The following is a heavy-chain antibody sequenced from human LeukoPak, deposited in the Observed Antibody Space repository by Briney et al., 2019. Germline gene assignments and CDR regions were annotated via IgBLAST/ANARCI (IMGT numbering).Heavy chain of an antibody. D-gene: IGHD3/OR15-3a*01. CDR3: ARDGLWAGDIRSLAAFDI. Sequence: SETLSLTCTVSGYSISSGYYWSWIRQPAGKGLEWIGRIYTSGSTNYNPSLKSRVTMSVDTSKNQFSLKLSSVTAADTAVYYCARDGLWAGDIRSLAAFDIWGQGTMVTVSS. V-gene: IGHV4-4*07. CDR1: GYSISSGYY. J-gene: IGHJ3*02. CDR2: IYTSGST.